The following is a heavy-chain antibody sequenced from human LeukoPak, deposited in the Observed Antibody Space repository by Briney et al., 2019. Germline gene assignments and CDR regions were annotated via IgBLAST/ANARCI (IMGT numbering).Heavy chain of an antibody. V-gene: IGHV1-46*01. CDR1: GYTFTSNY. CDR3: ARQGSGFAPKYYFYMDV. J-gene: IGHJ6*03. Sequence: ASVKVSCKAFGYTFTSNYMHWVRQAPGQGPEWMGVISPSGGSTTYAQKFQGRVTLTRDMSTSTDYLELSSLRSEDTAVYYCARQGSGFAPKYYFYMDVWGKGTTVTVSS. CDR2: ISPSGGST. D-gene: IGHD3-10*01.